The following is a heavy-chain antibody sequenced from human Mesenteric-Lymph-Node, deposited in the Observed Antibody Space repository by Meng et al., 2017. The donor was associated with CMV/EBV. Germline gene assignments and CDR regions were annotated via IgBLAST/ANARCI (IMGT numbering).Heavy chain of an antibody. CDR3: ARGSSYDILTGYFDY. J-gene: IGHJ4*02. D-gene: IGHD3-9*01. V-gene: IGHV4-34*01. Sequence: QVQFHQWGAGLLKPSETLSVTCAVYGGSFSGYYWNWIRQSPEKGLEWIGEINHSGSTTYNPSFTSRIIISVDTSTNQISLNMSSVTAAGTAVYYCARGSSYDILTGYFDYWGQGALVTVSS. CDR2: INHSGST. CDR1: GGSFSGYY.